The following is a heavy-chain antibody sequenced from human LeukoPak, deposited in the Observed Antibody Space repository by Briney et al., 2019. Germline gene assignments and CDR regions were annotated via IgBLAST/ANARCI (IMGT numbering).Heavy chain of an antibody. D-gene: IGHD1-26*01. CDR1: GFTFSSYA. CDR3: ARGLVWDDFDY. V-gene: IGHV3-23*01. Sequence: GGSLRLSCTASGFTFSSYAINWVRQAPGKGLEWVSAISGSGDSTYYADSVKGRFTISRDNSRNTLYLQMNSLRAEDTAVYYCARGLVWDDFDYWGQGTLVTVSS. CDR2: ISGSGDST. J-gene: IGHJ4*02.